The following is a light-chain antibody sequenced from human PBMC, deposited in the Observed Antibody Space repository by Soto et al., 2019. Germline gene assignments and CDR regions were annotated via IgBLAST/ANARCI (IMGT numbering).Light chain of an antibody. Sequence: DIQMTQSPSSLSASVGDRVTITCRAGQFIGKYLNWYQQKPGKAPKLLIFGALNLEDGVPSRFSGSGSGTDFTLKISRVEAEDVGVYYCMQGLQTPPTVGQGTRLEIK. CDR3: MQGLQTPPT. V-gene: IGKV1-33*01. J-gene: IGKJ5*01. CDR1: QFIGKY. CDR2: GAL.